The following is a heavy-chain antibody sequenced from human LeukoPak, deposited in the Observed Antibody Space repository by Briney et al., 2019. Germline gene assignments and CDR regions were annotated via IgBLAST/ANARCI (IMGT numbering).Heavy chain of an antibody. J-gene: IGHJ4*02. D-gene: IGHD1-26*01. CDR1: GFTFRSFA. CDR2: ISSDGGNT. CDR3: ATIGLP. V-gene: IGHV3-64*01. Sequence: GGSLRLSCAASGFTFRSFAMHWVRQAPGKGLEYVSGISSDGGNTLYASSVQGRFTISRDNSKNTLFLQVGSLRGDDMAVYYCATIGLPWGQGTLVTVSS.